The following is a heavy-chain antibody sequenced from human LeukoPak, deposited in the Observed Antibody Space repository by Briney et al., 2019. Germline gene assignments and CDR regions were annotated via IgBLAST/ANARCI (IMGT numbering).Heavy chain of an antibody. CDR3: VKYFDYDSSGYSNYFDY. Sequence: GGSLRLSCSASGFTFSSYAMHWVRQAPGKGLEYVSAISSNGGSTYYADSVKGRFTVSRDNSKNTLYLQMSSLRAEDTAVYYCVKYFDYDSSGYSNYFDYWGQGTLVTVSS. V-gene: IGHV3-64D*06. CDR2: ISSNGGST. CDR1: GFTFSSYA. D-gene: IGHD3-22*01. J-gene: IGHJ4*02.